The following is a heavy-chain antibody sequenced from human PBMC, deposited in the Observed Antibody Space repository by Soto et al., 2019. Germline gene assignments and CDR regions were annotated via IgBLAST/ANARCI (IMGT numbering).Heavy chain of an antibody. CDR1: GGSFSGYY. V-gene: IGHV4-34*01. CDR2: INHSGST. CDR3: ARAPLVVVAAGTDFNY. J-gene: IGHJ4*02. D-gene: IGHD2-15*01. Sequence: PSETLSLTCAVYGGSFSGYYWSWIRQPPGKGLEWIGEINHSGSTNYNPSLKSRVTISVDTSKNQFSLKLSSVTAADTAVYYCARAPLVVVAAGTDFNYWGQGTLVTVSS.